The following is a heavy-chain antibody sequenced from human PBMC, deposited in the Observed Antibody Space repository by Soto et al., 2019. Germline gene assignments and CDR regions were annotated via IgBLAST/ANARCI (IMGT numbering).Heavy chain of an antibody. Sequence: ASVKVSCKASGYTFTSYGISWVRQAPGQGLEWMGWISAYNGNTNYAQKLQGRVTMTTDTSTSTAYMELRSLRSDDTAVYYCAGDPDSHYNDSHASSYPWGQGTLVTVS. J-gene: IGHJ5*02. CDR3: AGDPDSHYNDSHASSYP. D-gene: IGHD4-4*01. CDR1: GYTFTSYG. CDR2: ISAYNGNT. V-gene: IGHV1-18*01.